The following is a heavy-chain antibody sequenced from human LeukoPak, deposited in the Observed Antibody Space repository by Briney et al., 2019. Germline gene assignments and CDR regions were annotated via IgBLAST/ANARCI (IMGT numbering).Heavy chain of an antibody. D-gene: IGHD6-19*01. J-gene: IGHJ4*02. CDR2: IYFSGST. Sequence: KPSETLPLTCTVSRRSMNGYYWSRIRQPPGMGPEWLGYIYFSGSTNYNPSLKSRVTISLDTSKNQLSLRLSSVTAADSAVYYCASSKAVAGTPFDSWGQGTLVTVSS. CDR3: ASSKAVAGTPFDS. V-gene: IGHV4-59*01. CDR1: RRSMNGYY.